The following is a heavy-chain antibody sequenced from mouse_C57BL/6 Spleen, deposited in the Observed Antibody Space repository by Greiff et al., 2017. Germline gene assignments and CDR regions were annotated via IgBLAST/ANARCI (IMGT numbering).Heavy chain of an antibody. J-gene: IGHJ4*01. V-gene: IGHV5-9-1*02. Sequence: EVQGVESGEGLVKPGGSLKLSCAASGFTFSSYAMSWVRQTPEKRLEWVAYISSGGDYIYYADTVKGRFTISRDNARNTLYLQMSSLKSEDTAMYYCTRERNWDYAMDYWGQGTSVTVSS. CDR1: GFTFSSYA. CDR2: ISSGGDYI. CDR3: TRERNWDYAMDY. D-gene: IGHD4-1*01.